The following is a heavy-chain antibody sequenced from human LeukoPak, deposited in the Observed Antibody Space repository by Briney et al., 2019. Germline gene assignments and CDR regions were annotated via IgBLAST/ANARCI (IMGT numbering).Heavy chain of an antibody. CDR2: IIPIFGTA. D-gene: IGHD3-22*01. CDR3: ARGDSSGYYYFDY. V-gene: IGHV1-69*13. Sequence: ASVKVSCKASGGTFSSYAISWVRQAPGRGLEWMGGIIPIFGTANYAQKFQGRVTITADESTSTAYMELSSLRSEDTAVYYCARGDSSGYYYFDYWGQGTLVTVSS. J-gene: IGHJ4*02. CDR1: GGTFSSYA.